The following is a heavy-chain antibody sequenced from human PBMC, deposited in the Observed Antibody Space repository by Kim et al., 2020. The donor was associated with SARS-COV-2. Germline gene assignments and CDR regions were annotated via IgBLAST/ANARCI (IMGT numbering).Heavy chain of an antibody. CDR3: ARDSYDSSGYYYVGY. J-gene: IGHJ4*02. Sequence: GGSLRLSCAASGFTFSSYSMNWVRQAPGKGLEWVSSISSSSSYIYYADSVKGRFTISRDNAKNSLYLQMNSLRAEDTAVYYCARDSYDSSGYYYVGYWGQGTLVTVSS. CDR1: GFTFSSYS. V-gene: IGHV3-21*01. D-gene: IGHD3-22*01. CDR2: ISSSSSYI.